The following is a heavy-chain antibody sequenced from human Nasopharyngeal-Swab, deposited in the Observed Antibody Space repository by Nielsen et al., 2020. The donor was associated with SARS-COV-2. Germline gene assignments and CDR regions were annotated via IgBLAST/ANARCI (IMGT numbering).Heavy chain of an antibody. V-gene: IGHV4-38-2*01. CDR2: IYHSGST. J-gene: IGHJ4*02. CDR1: GYSMNSGYY. Sequence: SETLSLTCAVSGYSMNSGYYWGWILQPPVKGLAWIGSIYHSGSTYYNPSLKSRVTLSIDTSKNQFSLTLSSVTAADTALYYCARAVEMAAILDYWGQGTLVTVSS. D-gene: IGHD5-24*01. CDR3: ARAVEMAAILDY.